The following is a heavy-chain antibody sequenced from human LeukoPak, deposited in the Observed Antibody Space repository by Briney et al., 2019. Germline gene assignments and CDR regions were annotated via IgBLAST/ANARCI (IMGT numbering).Heavy chain of an antibody. V-gene: IGHV3-11*04. D-gene: IGHD5-18*01. CDR2: ISSSGSTI. Sequence: SGGSLRLSCAASGFTFSDYYMSWIRQAPGKGLEWVSYISSSGSTIYYADSVKGRFTISRDNAKNSLYLQMNSLRAEDTAVYYCARDTAMVHYYYYYYMDVWGKGTTVTVSS. CDR1: GFTFSDYY. CDR3: ARDTAMVHYYYYYYMDV. J-gene: IGHJ6*03.